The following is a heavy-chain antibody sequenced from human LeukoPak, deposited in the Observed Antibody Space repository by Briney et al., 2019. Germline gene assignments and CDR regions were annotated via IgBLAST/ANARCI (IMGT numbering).Heavy chain of an antibody. V-gene: IGHV4-59*01. D-gene: IGHD6-19*01. Sequence: SETLSLTCTVSGGSITTYCWNWIRQVPGKGLEWIGHIFDNGATNYNPSLKSRVTISVDTSKNQFSLKLSSVTAADTAVYYCARVAYSSGWYDYWGQGTQVTVSS. CDR2: IFDNGAT. J-gene: IGHJ4*02. CDR1: GGSITTYC. CDR3: ARVAYSSGWYDY.